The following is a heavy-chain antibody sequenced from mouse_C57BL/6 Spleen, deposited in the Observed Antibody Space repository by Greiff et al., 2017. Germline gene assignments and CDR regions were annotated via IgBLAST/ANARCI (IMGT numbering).Heavy chain of an antibody. CDR1: GYAFTNYL. Sequence: QVQLKQSGAELVRPGTSVKVSCKASGYAFTNYLIEWVKQRPGQGLEWIGVINPGSGGTNYNEKFKGKATLTADKSSSTAYMQLSSLTSEDSAVYFCAREEDYGNSFAYWGQGTLVTVSA. V-gene: IGHV1-54*01. D-gene: IGHD2-1*01. J-gene: IGHJ3*01. CDR3: AREEDYGNSFAY. CDR2: INPGSGGT.